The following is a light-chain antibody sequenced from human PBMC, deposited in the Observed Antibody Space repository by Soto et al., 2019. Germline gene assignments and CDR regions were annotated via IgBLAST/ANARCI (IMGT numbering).Light chain of an antibody. CDR1: SSNIGAGSG. V-gene: IGLV1-40*01. CDR3: QSYDSSLSGYV. CDR2: NDN. Sequence: QSVLTQPPSVSGAPGQRVTISCTGSSSNIGAGSGVHWYQQLPGTAPKLLIYNDNKRPSGVPDRFSGSKSGTSASLAITGLXAEDEADYYCQSYDSSLSGYVFGTGTKVTVL. J-gene: IGLJ1*01.